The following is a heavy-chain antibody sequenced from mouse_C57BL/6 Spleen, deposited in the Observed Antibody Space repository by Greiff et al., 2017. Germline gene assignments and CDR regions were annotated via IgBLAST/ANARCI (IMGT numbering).Heavy chain of an antibody. J-gene: IGHJ2*01. CDR2: IWSDGST. CDR1: GFSLTSYG. V-gene: IGHV2-6-1*01. Sequence: QVQLKESGPGLVAPSQSLSITCNVSGFSLTSYGVHWVRQPPGKGLEWLVVIWSDGSTNYNSALKSRLSLSKDNSKSHVFLKMNSRQTDATAMYYCARHGSRSYFDYWGQGTTLTVSS. CDR3: ARHGSRSYFDY.